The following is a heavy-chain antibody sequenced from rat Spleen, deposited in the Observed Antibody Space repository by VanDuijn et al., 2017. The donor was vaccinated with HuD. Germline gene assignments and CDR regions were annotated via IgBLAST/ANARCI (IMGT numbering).Heavy chain of an antibody. CDR3: ARGYNSDFDY. J-gene: IGHJ2*01. CDR1: GFSLTSYH. CDR2: IQSAGGT. V-gene: IGHV2-27*01. Sequence: QVQLKESEPDLVQPSQTLSLTCTVSGFSLTSYHVHWVRQPPGKGLEWMGRIQSAGGTDYNSALKSRLSISRDTSKSQVFLKMNRLQTEDKAMYFCARGYNSDFDYWGQGVMVTVSS. D-gene: IGHD4-3*01.